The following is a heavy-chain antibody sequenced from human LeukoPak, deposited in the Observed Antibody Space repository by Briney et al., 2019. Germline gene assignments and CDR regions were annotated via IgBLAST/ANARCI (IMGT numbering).Heavy chain of an antibody. CDR1: GGSISSYY. D-gene: IGHD5-18*01. CDR2: FCYSGST. V-gene: IGHV4-59*01. J-gene: IGHJ4*02. CDR3: ARGPGGYSYGYYFDY. Sequence: PSETLSLTCAVSGGSISSYYWSWIRQPPGKGLEWIGFFCYSGSTNYNPSLKSRVTISVDTSKNHFSLKLSSVTAADTAVYYCARGPGGYSYGYYFDYWGQGTLVTVPS.